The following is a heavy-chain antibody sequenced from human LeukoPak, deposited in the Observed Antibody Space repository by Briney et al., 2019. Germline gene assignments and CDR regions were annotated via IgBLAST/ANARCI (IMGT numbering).Heavy chain of an antibody. CDR3: ARRPRYCTGGVCSYFDY. V-gene: IGHV5-51*01. Sequence: GESLKISCKGSGYSFPIYWIAWVRQMPGKGLEWMGIIYPGDSDTRYSPSFQGQVTISADKSISTAYVQWSSLKASDTAMYYCARRPRYCTGGVCSYFDYWGQGTLVTVSS. J-gene: IGHJ4*02. D-gene: IGHD2-8*02. CDR2: IYPGDSDT. CDR1: GYSFPIYW.